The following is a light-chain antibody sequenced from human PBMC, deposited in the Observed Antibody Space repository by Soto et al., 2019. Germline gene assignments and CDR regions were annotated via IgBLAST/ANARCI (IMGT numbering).Light chain of an antibody. CDR2: KAS. CDR3: QQFSSYPLT. J-gene: IGKJ4*01. V-gene: IGKV1-5*03. Sequence: IQLTQSPSSLSASVGNRVTITCRASQTISSWLAWYQQKPGKAPKLLIYKASTLKSGVPSRFSGSGSGTDFTLTISRLEPEDFAVYYCQQFSSYPLTCGGGTKVDIK. CDR1: QTISSW.